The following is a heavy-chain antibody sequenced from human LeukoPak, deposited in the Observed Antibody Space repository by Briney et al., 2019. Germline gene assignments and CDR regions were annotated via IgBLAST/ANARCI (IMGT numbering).Heavy chain of an antibody. D-gene: IGHD2-15*01. V-gene: IGHV1-3*01. CDR3: ARDRVVAVATTLFDY. Sequence: GASVKVPCKASGYTFISYGMHWVRQAPGQRLEWMGWINAGTGYTRYSQKFQGRVTIIRDTSASTAYMELSSLTSEDTAVYYCARDRVVAVATTLFDYWGQGTLVTVSS. CDR1: GYTFISYG. J-gene: IGHJ4*02. CDR2: INAGTGYT.